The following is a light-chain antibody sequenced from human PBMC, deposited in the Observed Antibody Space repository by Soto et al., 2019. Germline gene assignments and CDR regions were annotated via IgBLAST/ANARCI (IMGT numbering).Light chain of an antibody. V-gene: IGKV3-20*01. J-gene: IGKJ1*01. CDR1: QSVAANY. Sequence: EVVLTQSPGTRSLSPGERATLSCRASQSVAANYLAWYQQKRGQAPRLTIYGASSRATGIPSRFSGSGSETDGTLTISSLKNEDGATYYCQQNYSTTWTFGQGTKVDIK. CDR3: QQNYSTTWT. CDR2: GAS.